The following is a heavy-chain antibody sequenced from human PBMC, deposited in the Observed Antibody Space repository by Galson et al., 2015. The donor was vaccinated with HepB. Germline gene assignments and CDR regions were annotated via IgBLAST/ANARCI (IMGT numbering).Heavy chain of an antibody. CDR2: ISGNNGNT. V-gene: IGHV1-18*01. D-gene: IGHD3-3*01. CDR3: ARMEGYGLFGVPPYYMDV. CDR1: GYSFTRYS. J-gene: IGHJ6*03. Sequence: SVKVSCKASGYSFTRYSVIWVRQAPGQGLEWMGSISGNNGNTNFAQKFQGRVTMTTDASTTTAYMEPRSLRSDDTAVYYCARMEGYGLFGVPPYYMDVWGKGTTVTVSS.